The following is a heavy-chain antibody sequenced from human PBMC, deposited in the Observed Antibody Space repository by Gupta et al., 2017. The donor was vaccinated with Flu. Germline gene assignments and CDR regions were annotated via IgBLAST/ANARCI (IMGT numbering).Heavy chain of an antibody. CDR1: GFTLSSYT. D-gene: IGHD3-16*01. CDR3: ARDQTGGPRGEDY. V-gene: IGHV3-23*01. Sequence: EVQLLESGGGLVQPGGSLRPSCAASGFTLSSYTISWVRQAPGKGLEWVSSISGGSGNPYYAGAVKGRFTISRDNSKNILYLQMKNLRAEDTALDYCARDQTGGPRGEDYWGQGTLVTVSS. J-gene: IGHJ4*02. CDR2: ISGGSGNP.